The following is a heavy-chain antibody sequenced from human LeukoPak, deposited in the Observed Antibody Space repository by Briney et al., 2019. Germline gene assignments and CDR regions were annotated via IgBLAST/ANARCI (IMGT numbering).Heavy chain of an antibody. CDR1: GFTFSSFW. J-gene: IGHJ6*02. D-gene: IGHD3-10*01. V-gene: IGHV3-7*01. Sequence: GGSLRLSCAASGFTFSSFWMTWVRQAPGKGLEWVANIKQDGSDKHHVDSVKGRVTISRDNARNSLYLQMNGLRAEDTAVYYCARGNRWFGELLSSATYYYYGMDVWGQGTTVTVSS. CDR2: IKQDGSDK. CDR3: ARGNRWFGELLSSATYYYYGMDV.